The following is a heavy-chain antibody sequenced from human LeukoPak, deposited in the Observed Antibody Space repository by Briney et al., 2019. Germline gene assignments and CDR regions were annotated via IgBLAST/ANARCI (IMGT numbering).Heavy chain of an antibody. D-gene: IGHD4-23*01. V-gene: IGHV4-4*02. J-gene: IGHJ4*02. Sequence: SETLSLTCAVSGGSISSSNWWSWVRQPPGKGLEWIGEIYHSGSTNYNPSLKSRVTISVDTSKNQFSLKLSSVTAADTAVYYCARGGGNYGGNSMDYWGQGTLVTVSS. CDR1: GGSISSSNW. CDR2: IYHSGST. CDR3: ARGGGNYGGNSMDY.